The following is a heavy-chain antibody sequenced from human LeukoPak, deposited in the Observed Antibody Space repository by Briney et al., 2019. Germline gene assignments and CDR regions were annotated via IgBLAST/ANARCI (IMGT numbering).Heavy chain of an antibody. CDR1: GFTFTSSA. V-gene: IGHV1-58*02. CDR3: ARDRTTVTTFLVFAMRNWFDP. D-gene: IGHD4-11*01. CDR2: IVVGSGNT. Sequence: SVKVSCKASGFTFTSSATQWVRQARGQRLEWIGWIVVGSGNTNYAQKFQGRVTITADKSTSTAYMELSSLRSEDTAVYYCARDRTTVTTFLVFAMRNWFDPWGQGTLVTVSS. J-gene: IGHJ5*02.